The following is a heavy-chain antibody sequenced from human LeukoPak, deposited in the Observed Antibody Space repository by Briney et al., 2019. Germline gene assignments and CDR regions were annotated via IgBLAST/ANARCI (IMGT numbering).Heavy chain of an antibody. Sequence: GGSLRLSCVASGFTFSSYTMTWVRHAPGEGLEWVSGISGDSTGTYYADSVKGRFTISRDNPKNTLFLQMNSLRAEDTAVYYCAKKTSYCAGDCFPYYFDYWGRGTLVTVSS. CDR3: AKKTSYCAGDCFPYYFDY. CDR2: ISGDSTGT. V-gene: IGHV3-23*01. D-gene: IGHD2-21*02. CDR1: GFTFSSYT. J-gene: IGHJ4*02.